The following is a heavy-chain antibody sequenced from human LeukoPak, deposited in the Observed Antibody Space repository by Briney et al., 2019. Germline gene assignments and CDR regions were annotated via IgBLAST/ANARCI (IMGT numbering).Heavy chain of an antibody. V-gene: IGHV4-31*03. CDR3: ARFSNDHGVKFDY. CDR2: IYYSGTA. J-gene: IGHJ4*02. D-gene: IGHD4-17*01. Sequence: PSQTLSLTCTVSGGSISSGGYYWSWVRQHPEKGLEWIGYIYYSGTAYYNPSLKSRVTMSVDTSRNQFSLKLDSVTAADTAVYYCARFSNDHGVKFDYWGQGTLVTVSS. CDR1: GGSISSGGYY.